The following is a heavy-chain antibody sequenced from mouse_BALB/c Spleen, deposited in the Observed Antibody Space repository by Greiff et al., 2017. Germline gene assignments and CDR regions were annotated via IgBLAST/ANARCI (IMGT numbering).Heavy chain of an antibody. CDR2: IDPANGNT. Sequence: EVQLQQSGAELVKPGASVKLSCTASGFNIKDTYMHWVKQRPEQGLEWIGRIDPANGNTKYDPKFQGKATITADTSSNTAYLQLSSLTSEDTAVYYCARSRRSPFFDYWGQGTTLTVSS. CDR3: ARSRRSPFFDY. J-gene: IGHJ2*01. D-gene: IGHD3-3*01. CDR1: GFNIKDTY. V-gene: IGHV14-3*02.